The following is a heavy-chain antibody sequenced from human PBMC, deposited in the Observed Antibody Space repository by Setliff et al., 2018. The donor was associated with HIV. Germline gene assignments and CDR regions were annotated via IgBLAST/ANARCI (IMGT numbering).Heavy chain of an antibody. Sequence: SETLSLTCSVPGASTSDNIYYWGRIRHSPGKGLEWIASAHYSGAIFYNPSLKSRVTMSVDTSGSRFSLKLTSVTAADTAVYYCARPSFGIGGGANFDSWGRGTLVTVSS. V-gene: IGHV4-39*02. J-gene: IGHJ4*02. D-gene: IGHD3-3*01. CDR2: AHYSGAI. CDR1: GASTSDNIYY. CDR3: ARPSFGIGGGANFDS.